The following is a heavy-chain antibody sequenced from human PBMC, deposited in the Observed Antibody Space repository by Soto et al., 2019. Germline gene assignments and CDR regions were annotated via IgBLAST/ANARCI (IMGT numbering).Heavy chain of an antibody. CDR3: ARRRPIAVAGIFDY. CDR1: GGSFIGYS. J-gene: IGHJ4*02. D-gene: IGHD6-19*01. CDR2: INHSGST. V-gene: IGHV4-34*01. Sequence: SETLSLTCAVYGGSFIGYSWRWVRQPPGKGLEWIGEINHSGSTNYNPAHKSLVTISVDTYKNQYPLKLSSVTAADTAVYYCARRRPIAVAGIFDYWGQGTLVTVS.